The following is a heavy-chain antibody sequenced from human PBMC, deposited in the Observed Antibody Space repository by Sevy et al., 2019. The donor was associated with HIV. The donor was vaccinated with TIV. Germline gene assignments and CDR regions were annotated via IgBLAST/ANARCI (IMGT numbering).Heavy chain of an antibody. D-gene: IGHD5-18*01. CDR1: GFTFDDYD. CDR3: AKIPSGYSADDHFDI. CDR2: ISWNSGSE. Sequence: GGSLRLSCAASGFTFDDYDMHWVRQAPGKGLEWVSGISWNSGSEDYADSVKGRSTTFSDNAKNSLFLQMNSLSPEDTALYYGAKIPSGYSADDHFDIWGQGTMVTVSS. V-gene: IGHV3-9*01. J-gene: IGHJ3*02.